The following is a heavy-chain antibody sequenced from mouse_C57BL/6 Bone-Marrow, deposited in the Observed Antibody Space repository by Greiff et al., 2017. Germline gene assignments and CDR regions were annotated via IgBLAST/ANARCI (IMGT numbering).Heavy chain of an antibody. J-gene: IGHJ3*01. D-gene: IGHD2-1*01. V-gene: IGHV1-64*01. CDR3: ARDLIYYGNYGLAY. Sequence: QVQLQQPGAELVKPGASVKLSCKASGYTFTSYWMHWVKQRPGQGLEWIGMIHPNSGSTNYNEKFKSKATLTVDKSSSTAYMQLSSLTSEDSAVYYCARDLIYYGNYGLAYWGQGTLVTVSA. CDR2: IHPNSGST. CDR1: GYTFTSYW.